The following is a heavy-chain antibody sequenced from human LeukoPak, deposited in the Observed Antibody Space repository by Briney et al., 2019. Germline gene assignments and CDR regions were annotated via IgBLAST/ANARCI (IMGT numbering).Heavy chain of an antibody. V-gene: IGHV6-1*01. D-gene: IGHD3-22*01. J-gene: IGHJ5*02. CDR1: GDSVSSNSAA. Sequence: SQTLSLTCAISGDSVSSNSAAWNWIGQSPSRGLEWLGRTYYKSKWYNDYAVSVKSRITINPDTSKNQFSLQLNSVTPEDTAVYYCARAGVDYYDSSGYPIYYFDLWGQGTLVTVSS. CDR2: TYYKSKWYN. CDR3: ARAGVDYYDSSGYPIYYFDL.